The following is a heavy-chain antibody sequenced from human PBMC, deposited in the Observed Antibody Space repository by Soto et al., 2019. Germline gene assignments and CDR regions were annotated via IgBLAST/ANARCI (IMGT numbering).Heavy chain of an antibody. V-gene: IGHV4-59*01. Sequence: PSETLSLTCTVSGGSMSRYYWTWIRQPPGKGLEWIGYIYYTGSSNSNPSLKSRVTISMDTSTNQFSLRLTAVTAADTAVYYCARRLYYDSSGPGVWGQGTTVTVSS. D-gene: IGHD3-22*01. CDR3: ARRLYYDSSGPGV. CDR1: GGSMSRYY. CDR2: IYYTGSS. J-gene: IGHJ6*02.